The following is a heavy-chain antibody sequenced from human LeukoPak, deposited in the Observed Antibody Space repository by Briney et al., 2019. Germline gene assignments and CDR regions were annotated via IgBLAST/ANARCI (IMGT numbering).Heavy chain of an antibody. Sequence: TSETLSLTCTVSGGSISSSSYYWGWIRQPPGKGLEWIGSIYYSGSTYYNRSLKSRVTISVDTSKNQFSLKLSSVTAADTAVYYCARDPLDNWNYITYFDYWGQGTLVTVSS. CDR3: ARDPLDNWNYITYFDY. D-gene: IGHD1-7*01. CDR1: GGSISSSSYY. V-gene: IGHV4-39*07. CDR2: IYYSGST. J-gene: IGHJ4*02.